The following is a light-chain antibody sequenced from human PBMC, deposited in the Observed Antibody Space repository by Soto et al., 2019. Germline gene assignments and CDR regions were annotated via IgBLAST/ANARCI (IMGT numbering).Light chain of an antibody. V-gene: IGKV1-5*03. CDR1: QSISNW. J-gene: IGKJ1*01. CDR3: QQYNTFLPT. Sequence: DTQMTQSPSTLSASVGDRVTITCRASQSISNWLAWYQQRPGRAPKLLIYKASNLQSGVPSRFSGSGSGTEFTLTSNSLQPDDFAIYYCQQYNTFLPTFGQGTKVEFK. CDR2: KAS.